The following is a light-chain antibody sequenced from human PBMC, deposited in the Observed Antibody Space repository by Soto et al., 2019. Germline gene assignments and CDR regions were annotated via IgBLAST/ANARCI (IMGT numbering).Light chain of an antibody. CDR2: AAS. Sequence: DIPITQSPSSLYASVGDRVTITCRASQGIGNDLGWYQQKPGKAPKRLIYAASSVGRGVPSRFSRSGAGTEFTLTISSLPPADFATCYSLQQNSYPRAFSPGTKVELK. CDR1: QGIGND. CDR3: LQQNSYPRA. J-gene: IGKJ1*01. V-gene: IGKV1-17*01.